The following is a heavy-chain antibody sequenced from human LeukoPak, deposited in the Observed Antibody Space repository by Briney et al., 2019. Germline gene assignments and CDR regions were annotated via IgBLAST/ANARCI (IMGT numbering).Heavy chain of an antibody. J-gene: IGHJ6*03. CDR1: GYTFTSYG. CDR2: ISAYNGNT. V-gene: IGHV1-18*01. D-gene: IGHD2-21*02. CDR3: ARVYCGGDCYHYCYYYMDV. Sequence: ASVKVSCKASGYTFTSYGIRWVRQAPGQGLEWMGWISAYNGNTTYAQKLQGRVTMTTDTSTSTAYMELRSLRSDDTAVYYCARVYCGGDCYHYCYYYMDVWGKGTTVTVSS.